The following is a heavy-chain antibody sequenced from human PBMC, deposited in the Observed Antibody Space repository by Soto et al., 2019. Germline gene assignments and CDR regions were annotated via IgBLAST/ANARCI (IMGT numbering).Heavy chain of an antibody. D-gene: IGHD6-13*01. V-gene: IGHV4-4*02. Sequence: PSETLSLTCAVSSDSISNGHWWSWVRQPPGKGLEWIGEIYHSGSTYYNPSLKSRVTISVDTSKNQFSLKLSSVTAADTAVYYCASSDPYSSSWNLSWFDYWGQGTLVTVSS. CDR2: IYHSGST. J-gene: IGHJ4*02. CDR1: SDSISNGHW. CDR3: ASSDPYSSSWNLSWFDY.